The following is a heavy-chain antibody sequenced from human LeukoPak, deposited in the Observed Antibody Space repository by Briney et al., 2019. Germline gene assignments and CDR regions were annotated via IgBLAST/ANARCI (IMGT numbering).Heavy chain of an antibody. J-gene: IGHJ4*02. CDR1: GGSISSSSYY. CDR2: IYYSGST. CDR3: ARPYSSWPYYFDY. D-gene: IGHD6-13*01. V-gene: IGHV4-39*01. Sequence: SETLSLTCTVSGGSISSSSYYWGWIRQPPGRGLEWIGSIYYSGSTYYNPSLKSRVTISVDTSKNQFSLKLSSVTAADTAVYYCARPYSSWPYYFDYWGQGTLVTVSS.